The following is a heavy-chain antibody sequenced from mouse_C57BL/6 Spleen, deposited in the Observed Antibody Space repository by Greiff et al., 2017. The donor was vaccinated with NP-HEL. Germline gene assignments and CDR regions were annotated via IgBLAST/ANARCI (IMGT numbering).Heavy chain of an antibody. Sequence: QVQLKQPGAELVRPGSSVKLSCKASGYTFTSYWMDWVKQRPGQGLEWIGNIYPSDSETPYNQKFKDKATLTVDKSSSTAYMQLSSLTSEDSAVYYCARREGAYYTFYYAMDYWGQGTSVTVSS. V-gene: IGHV1-61*01. D-gene: IGHD2-12*01. CDR1: GYTFTSYW. CDR2: IYPSDSET. J-gene: IGHJ4*01. CDR3: ARREGAYYTFYYAMDY.